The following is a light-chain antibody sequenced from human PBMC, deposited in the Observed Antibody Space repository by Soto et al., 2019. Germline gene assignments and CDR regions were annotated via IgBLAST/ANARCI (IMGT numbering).Light chain of an antibody. J-gene: IGKJ5*01. CDR3: QQYNSYPVT. Sequence: AIRMTQSPSSLSASTGDRVTITCRASQGISSYLAWYQQKPGKAPKFLIYDASSLESGVPSRFSGSGSGTEFTLTISSLQADDFATYFCQQYNSYPVTFGQGTRLEIK. CDR1: QGISSY. CDR2: DAS. V-gene: IGKV1-8*01.